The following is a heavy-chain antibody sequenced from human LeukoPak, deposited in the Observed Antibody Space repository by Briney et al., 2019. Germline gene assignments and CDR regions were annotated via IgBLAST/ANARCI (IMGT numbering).Heavy chain of an antibody. Sequence: GGSLRLSCAASGFTFSSYGMHWVRQAPGKGLEWVAVISYDGSNKYYADSVKGRFTISRDNAKNSLYLQMNSLRDEDTAVYYCARGRSVGYYDSSGYYPYGMDVWGQETTVTVSS. D-gene: IGHD3-22*01. CDR3: ARGRSVGYYDSSGYYPYGMDV. V-gene: IGHV3-30*03. J-gene: IGHJ6*02. CDR1: GFTFSSYG. CDR2: ISYDGSNK.